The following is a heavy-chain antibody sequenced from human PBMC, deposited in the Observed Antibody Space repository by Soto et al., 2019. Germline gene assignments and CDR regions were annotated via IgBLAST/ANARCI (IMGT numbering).Heavy chain of an antibody. CDR2: ISSSSSTI. D-gene: IGHD4-4*01. V-gene: IGHV3-48*01. J-gene: IGHJ4*02. CDR3: ARDIRNSEGYFDY. CDR1: GFTFSSYS. Sequence: GGSLRLSCAASGFTFSSYSMNWVRQAPGKGLEWVSYISSSSSTIYYADSVKGRFTISRDNAKNSLYLQMNSLRAEETAVYYCARDIRNSEGYFDYWGQGTLVTVSS.